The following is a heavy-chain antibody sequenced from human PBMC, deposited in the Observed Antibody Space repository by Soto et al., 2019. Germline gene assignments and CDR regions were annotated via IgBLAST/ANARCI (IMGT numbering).Heavy chain of an antibody. Sequence: EVQLVQSGAEVKKPGESLRISCKGSGYSFTSYWISWVRQMPGKGLEWMGRIDPSDSYTNYSPSFQGHVTISADKSISTAYLQWSSLKASDTAMYYCARLIRYYDSSGQGGKYYYYYGMDVWGQGTTVTVSS. J-gene: IGHJ6*02. D-gene: IGHD3-22*01. CDR1: GYSFTSYW. V-gene: IGHV5-10-1*03. CDR2: IDPSDSYT. CDR3: ARLIRYYDSSGQGGKYYYYYGMDV.